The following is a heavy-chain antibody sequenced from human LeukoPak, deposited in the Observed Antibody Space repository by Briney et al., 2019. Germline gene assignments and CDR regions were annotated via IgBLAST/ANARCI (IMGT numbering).Heavy chain of an antibody. Sequence: GGSLRLSCAASGFTFRSHDMSWVRQAPGKGLEWVSVIYSGGSTYYADSVKGRFTISRDNSKNTLYLQMNSLRAEDTAVYYCARDVNIAPYYFDYWGQGTLVTVSS. V-gene: IGHV3-66*01. D-gene: IGHD3-16*02. J-gene: IGHJ4*02. CDR2: IYSGGST. CDR3: ARDVNIAPYYFDY. CDR1: GFTFRSHD.